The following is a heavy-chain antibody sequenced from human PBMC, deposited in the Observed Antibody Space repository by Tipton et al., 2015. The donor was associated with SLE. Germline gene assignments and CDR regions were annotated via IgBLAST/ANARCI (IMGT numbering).Heavy chain of an antibody. CDR2: INHSGST. CDR1: GYSISSGYY. D-gene: IGHD2-15*01. J-gene: IGHJ3*02. V-gene: IGHV4-38-2*01. Sequence: TLSLTCAVSGYSISSGYYWGWIRQPPGKGLEWIGSINHSGSTNYNPSLKSRVTISVDTSKNQFSLKLSSVTAADTAVYYCARGGPDAFDIWGQGTMVTVPS. CDR3: ARGGPDAFDI.